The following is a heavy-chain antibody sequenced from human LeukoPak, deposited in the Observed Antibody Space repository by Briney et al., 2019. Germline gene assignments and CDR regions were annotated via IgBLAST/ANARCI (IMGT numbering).Heavy chain of an antibody. V-gene: IGHV4-59*02. CDR2: IYYTET. CDR1: GGSVSNYY. J-gene: IGHJ4*02. D-gene: IGHD7-27*01. Sequence: PSETLSLTCTVSGGSVSNYYWSWIRQSPGKGLEWIGYIYYTETSYNPSLKSRVTISADTSKNQFSLKLYSVIAADTAVYYCATRKLGNDYWGQGTLVTVSS. CDR3: ATRKLGNDY.